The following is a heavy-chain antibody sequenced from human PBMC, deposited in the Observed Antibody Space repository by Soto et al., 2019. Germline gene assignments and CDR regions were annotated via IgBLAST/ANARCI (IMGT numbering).Heavy chain of an antibody. D-gene: IGHD2-8*01. J-gene: IGHJ6*02. CDR3: ARASVCNNGVCRGMDV. CDR1: GGTFRSYA. CDR2: IIPIFGTA. V-gene: IGHV1-69*01. Sequence: QVQLVQSGAAVKKPGSSVNVSCKASGGTFRSYAISWVGQAPGQGLEWMGGIIPIFGTANYAQKFQGRVTITADEATSTAYMELSSLRSEDTAVYYCARASVCNNGVCRGMDVWGQGTTVTVSS.